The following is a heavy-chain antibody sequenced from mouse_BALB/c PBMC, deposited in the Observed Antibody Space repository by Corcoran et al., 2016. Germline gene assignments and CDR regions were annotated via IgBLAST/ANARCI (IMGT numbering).Heavy chain of an antibody. CDR3: ARSTLTEYFDY. CDR1: GFSLSTSGMG. J-gene: IGHJ2*01. Sequence: QVTLKESGPGILQPSQTLSLTCSFSGFSLSTSGMGVSWIRQPSGKGLEWLAHIYWDDDKRYNPSLKSRLTISKDTSRNQVFLKITSVDTADTATYYCARSTLTEYFDYWGQGPTPTFSS. CDR2: IYWDDDK. D-gene: IGHD1-1*01. V-gene: IGHV8-12*01.